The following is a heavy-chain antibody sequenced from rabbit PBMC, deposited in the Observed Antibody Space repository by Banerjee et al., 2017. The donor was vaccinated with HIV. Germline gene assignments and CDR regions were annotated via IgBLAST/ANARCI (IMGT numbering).Heavy chain of an antibody. Sequence: QSLEESGGDLVKPGASLTLTCTASGFSFSSSYYMCWVRQAPGKGLEWIACIYAGSSPGTHYASWVNGRFTISSDSAQNTVDLQMNSLTAADTATYFCARRDADTGGYNLWGPGTLVTV. J-gene: IGHJ4*01. CDR1: GFSFSSSYY. D-gene: IGHD2-1*01. CDR2: IYAGSSPGT. V-gene: IGHV1S40*01. CDR3: ARRDADTGGYNL.